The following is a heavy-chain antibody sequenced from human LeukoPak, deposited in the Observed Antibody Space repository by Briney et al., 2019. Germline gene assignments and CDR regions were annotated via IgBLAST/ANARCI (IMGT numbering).Heavy chain of an antibody. CDR1: GFTVSSYC. J-gene: IGHJ3*01. V-gene: IGHV3-23*01. CDR3: AKARIAAAGTGAFNV. D-gene: IGHD6-13*01. Sequence: AETLSLSCAASGFTVSSYCMTWIRLAPGKGLEWVSAFSATDGSAQYAESVKGRFTNSRDNSKNSLYLQMNSLRDEDTAIYYGAKARIAAAGTGAFNVWGQGWMVTVSA. CDR2: FSATDGSA.